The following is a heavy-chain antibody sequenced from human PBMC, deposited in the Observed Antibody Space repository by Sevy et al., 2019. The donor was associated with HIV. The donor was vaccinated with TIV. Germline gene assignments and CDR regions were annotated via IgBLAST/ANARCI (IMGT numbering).Heavy chain of an antibody. CDR1: GVSINTDHYY. J-gene: IGHJ4*02. V-gene: IGHV4-31*03. D-gene: IGHD6-13*01. CDR2: IYYSGST. Sequence: SETLSLTCTVSGVSINTDHYYWSWIRQHPGKGLEWIGYIYYSGSTYYNPSLKSCVTISIYTSKNQFTLKLTSVTAVDTAVYYCARQIAAAGTFYFDYWGQGNLVTVSS. CDR3: ARQIAAAGTFYFDY.